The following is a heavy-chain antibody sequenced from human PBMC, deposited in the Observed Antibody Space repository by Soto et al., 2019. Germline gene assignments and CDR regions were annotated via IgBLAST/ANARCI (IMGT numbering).Heavy chain of an antibody. Sequence: GESLKISCKGSGYSFTSYWIGWVRQMPGKGLEWMGIIYPGDSYTNYSPSFQGHVTISADKSISTAYLQWSSLKASDTAMYYCARSGSSWSFYYYGMDVWGQGTTVTVSS. V-gene: IGHV5-51*01. CDR3: ARSGSSWSFYYYGMDV. CDR2: IYPGDSYT. CDR1: GYSFTSYW. D-gene: IGHD6-13*01. J-gene: IGHJ6*02.